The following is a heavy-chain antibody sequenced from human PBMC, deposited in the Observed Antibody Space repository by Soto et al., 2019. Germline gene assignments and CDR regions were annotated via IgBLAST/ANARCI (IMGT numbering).Heavy chain of an antibody. V-gene: IGHV1-18*01. CDR2: INPFYGNT. CDR3: ARETRYDSRSYYFDH. J-gene: IGHJ4*02. CDR1: GYTFTSYD. Sequence: ASVKVSCKATGYTFTSYDMSWVRQAPGQGLEWVGWINPFYGNTNYAQTLQGRVTLTTDTSTSTVYMELRSLRSDDTAVYYCARETRYDSRSYYFDHWGQGPLVTVSS. D-gene: IGHD3-3*01.